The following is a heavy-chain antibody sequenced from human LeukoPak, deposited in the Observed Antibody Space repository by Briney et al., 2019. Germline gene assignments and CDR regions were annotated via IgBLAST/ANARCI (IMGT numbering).Heavy chain of an antibody. CDR2: INHSGST. V-gene: IGHV4-34*01. CDR1: GGSFSGYY. D-gene: IGHD6-19*01. J-gene: IGHJ4*02. Sequence: SETLSLTCAVYGGSFSGYYWSWIRQPPGKGLEWMGEINHSGSTNYNPSLKSRVTISVDTSKNQFSLKLSSVTAADTAVYYCARDLLSVPYSSGWYSPRVPFDYWGQGTLVTVSS. CDR3: ARDLLSVPYSSGWYSPRVPFDY.